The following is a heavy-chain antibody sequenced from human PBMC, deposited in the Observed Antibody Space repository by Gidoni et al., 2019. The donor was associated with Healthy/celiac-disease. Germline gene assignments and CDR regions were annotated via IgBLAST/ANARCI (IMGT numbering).Heavy chain of an antibody. CDR3: AHSPEGFGELLRAYYFDY. D-gene: IGHD3-10*01. CDR2: IYWDDDT. Sequence: QITLKESGPTLVKPTQTLTLTCTFSGFSLSTSGVGVGWIRQPPGKALEWLALIYWDDDTRYSPSLKSRLTITKDTSKNQVVLTMTNMDPVDTATYYCAHSPEGFGELLRAYYFDYWGQGTLVTVSS. J-gene: IGHJ4*02. V-gene: IGHV2-5*02. CDR1: GFSLSTSGVG.